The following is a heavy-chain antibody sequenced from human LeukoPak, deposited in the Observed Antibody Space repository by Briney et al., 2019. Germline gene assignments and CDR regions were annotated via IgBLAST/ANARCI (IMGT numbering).Heavy chain of an antibody. CDR3: ARAQSQYYYDTSGYSTVYYFGY. V-gene: IGHV3-74*01. CDR2: INSDGSST. CDR1: GFTFSSYW. Sequence: GGSLRLSCAASGFTFSSYWMHWVRQAPGKGLVWVSRINSDGSSTTYADSVKGRFTISRDNAKNTLFLQMNSLRAEDTAVYYCARAQSQYYYDTSGYSTVYYFGYWGQGTLVTVSS. J-gene: IGHJ4*02. D-gene: IGHD3-22*01.